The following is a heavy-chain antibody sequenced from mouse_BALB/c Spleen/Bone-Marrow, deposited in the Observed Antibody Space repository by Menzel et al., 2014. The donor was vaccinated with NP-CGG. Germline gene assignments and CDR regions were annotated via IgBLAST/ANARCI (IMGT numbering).Heavy chain of an antibody. Sequence: VQLQQSGAGLARPGASVKMSCQASGYTFTRYTMHWEKKRPGQGLEWIGYIIPNSGYSNYNQKFKDKATLTAHKSSSTAYMQLSSPTSEDSAVYYCTIRYYAMDYWGQGTSVTVSS. CDR2: IIPNSGYS. D-gene: IGHD1-1*01. V-gene: IGHV1-4*01. CDR1: GYTFTRYT. J-gene: IGHJ4*01. CDR3: TIRYYAMDY.